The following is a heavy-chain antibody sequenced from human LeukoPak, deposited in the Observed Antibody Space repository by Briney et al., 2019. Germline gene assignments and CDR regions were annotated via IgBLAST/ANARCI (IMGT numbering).Heavy chain of an antibody. CDR1: GFTFSDYS. J-gene: IGHJ4*02. D-gene: IGHD5-24*01. CDR3: ARDYKYAFDN. Sequence: GGSLRLSCAASGFTFSDYSMNWVRQAPGKGREWISYIGIDSGNTNYADSVKGRFTISGDKAKNSLYLHMNSLRVEETAVYYCARDYKYAFDNWGQGALVTVSS. V-gene: IGHV3-48*01. CDR2: IGIDSGNT.